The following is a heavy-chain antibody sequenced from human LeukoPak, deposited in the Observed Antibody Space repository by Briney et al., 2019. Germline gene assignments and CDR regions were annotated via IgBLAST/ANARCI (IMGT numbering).Heavy chain of an antibody. Sequence: ASVKVSCKASGYTFTSYGISWVRQAPGQGLEWMGWISAYNGNTNYAQKLQGRVTMTTDTSTSTAYMELRSLRSDDTAVYYCARVYWPSGRFLEWRRSGWFDPWGQGTLVTVSS. CDR3: ARVYWPSGRFLEWRRSGWFDP. D-gene: IGHD3-3*01. J-gene: IGHJ5*02. V-gene: IGHV1-18*01. CDR2: ISAYNGNT. CDR1: GYTFTSYG.